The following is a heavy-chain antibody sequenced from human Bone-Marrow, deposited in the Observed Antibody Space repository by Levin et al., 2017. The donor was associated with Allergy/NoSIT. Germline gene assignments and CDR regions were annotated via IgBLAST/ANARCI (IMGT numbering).Heavy chain of an antibody. CDR1: GYTFTTYA. CDR2: VVPATGYA. D-gene: IGHD7-27*01. Sequence: ASVKVSCKASGYTFTTYAIHWVRQAPGPRLEWVGWVVPATGYAMYSQRFQGRVAITWDTSASTAYMELSGLASEDTAVYYCARRLLDSNWGFDYWGQGTLVTVSS. CDR3: ARRLLDSNWGFDY. J-gene: IGHJ4*01. V-gene: IGHV1-3*01.